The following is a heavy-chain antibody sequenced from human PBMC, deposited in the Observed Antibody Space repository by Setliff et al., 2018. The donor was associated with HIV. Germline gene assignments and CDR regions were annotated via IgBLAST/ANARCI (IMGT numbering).Heavy chain of an antibody. CDR1: GYTFSSYD. Sequence: ASVKVSCKASGYTFSSYDINWVRQATGQGLEWMGWMNPNSGNTGYAQKFQGRVTMTRNTSISTAYMELSSLRSEDTAMYYCAAAGKSSSWSPHWGQGTLVTVSS. D-gene: IGHD6-13*01. V-gene: IGHV1-8*01. CDR3: AAAGKSSSWSPH. CDR2: MNPNSGNT. J-gene: IGHJ4*02.